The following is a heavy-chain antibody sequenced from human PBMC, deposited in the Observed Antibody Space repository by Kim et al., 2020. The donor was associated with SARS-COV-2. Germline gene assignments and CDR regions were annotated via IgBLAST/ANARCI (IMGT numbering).Heavy chain of an antibody. D-gene: IGHD3-9*01. Sequence: SLQSRVTISVDTSKNQFSRKLSSLTAADTAVYYCARLAYFDWLYQRDLDYWGQGTLVTVSS. J-gene: IGHJ4*02. CDR3: ARLAYFDWLYQRDLDY. V-gene: IGHV4-34*01.